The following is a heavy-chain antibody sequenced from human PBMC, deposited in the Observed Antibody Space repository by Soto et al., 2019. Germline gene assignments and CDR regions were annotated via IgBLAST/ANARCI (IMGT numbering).Heavy chain of an antibody. CDR3: AIGGGASTSVFDY. V-gene: IGHV3-48*04. D-gene: IGHD3-3*01. CDR1: GVTFSDHS. J-gene: IGHJ4*01. Sequence: GGTLRLSCAASGVTFSDHSLNWIRQAPGKGQERISYITGSGVTMNADSKKGRFTISRDNAKKSLYLQMDSMRAEETAVYYCAIGGGASTSVFDYRG. CDR2: ITGSGVTM.